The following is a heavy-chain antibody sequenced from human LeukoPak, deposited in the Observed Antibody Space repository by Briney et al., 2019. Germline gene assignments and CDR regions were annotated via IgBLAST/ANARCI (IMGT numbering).Heavy chain of an antibody. CDR3: ARDRYCSGGSCSYLFDY. J-gene: IGHJ4*02. Sequence: GASVKVSCKASGYTFTSYAMHWVRQAPGQRLEWMGWINAGNGNTKYSQKFQGRVTITRDTSASTAYMELSSLRSEDTAVYYCARDRYCSGGSCSYLFDYWGQGTLVTVSS. V-gene: IGHV1-3*01. D-gene: IGHD2-15*01. CDR2: INAGNGNT. CDR1: GYTFTSYA.